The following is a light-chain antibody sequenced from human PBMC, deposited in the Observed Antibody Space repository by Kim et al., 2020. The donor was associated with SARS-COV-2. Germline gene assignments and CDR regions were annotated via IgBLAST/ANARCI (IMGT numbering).Light chain of an antibody. Sequence: AVGDRVTITGRPSQNIDIWLDWYQQKPGKAPNLLIYKASSLQSGVPSRFSGSGSGTEFTLTISSLQPEDFATYYCQQYSSYAQTFGQGTKVDIK. CDR1: QNIDIW. CDR3: QQYSSYAQT. CDR2: KAS. J-gene: IGKJ1*01. V-gene: IGKV1-5*03.